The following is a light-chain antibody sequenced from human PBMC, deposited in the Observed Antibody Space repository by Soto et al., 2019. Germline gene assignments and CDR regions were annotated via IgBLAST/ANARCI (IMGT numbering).Light chain of an antibody. Sequence: EIVLTQSPATLSVSPGETATLSCRASQSVSYNLAWYQQKPGQGPRLLIYGAFTRATGIPARFSGSGSGTEFTLTISSLQSEDFAVYYCHQYKKWPPLTFGGGTKVEIK. CDR1: QSVSYN. CDR2: GAF. CDR3: HQYKKWPPLT. V-gene: IGKV3-15*01. J-gene: IGKJ4*01.